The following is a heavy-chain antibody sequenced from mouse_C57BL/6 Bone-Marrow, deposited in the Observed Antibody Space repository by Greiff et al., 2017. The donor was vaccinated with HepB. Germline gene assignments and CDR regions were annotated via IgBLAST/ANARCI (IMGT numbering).Heavy chain of an antibody. CDR3: AKDYDWGAWFAY. J-gene: IGHJ3*01. D-gene: IGHD2-4*01. CDR2: IWGDGST. Sequence: VKLMESGPGLVAPSQRLSITCTVSGFSLTSYGVSWVRQPPGKGLEWLGVIWGDGSTNYHSALISRLSISKDNSKSHIFLKLNSRQTDDTDTYYCAKDYDWGAWFAYWGQGTLVTVSA. CDR1: GFSLTSYG. V-gene: IGHV2-3*01.